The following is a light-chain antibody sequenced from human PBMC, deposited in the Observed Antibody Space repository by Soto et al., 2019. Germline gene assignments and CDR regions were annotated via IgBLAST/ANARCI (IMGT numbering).Light chain of an antibody. J-gene: IGKJ4*01. V-gene: IGKV4-1*01. CDR3: LQYYTSPLT. Sequence: DIVMAQSPDSLAVSLGERATINCKSSQSVLHSSNNKNYLAWYQQKPGQSPKLLIYWASTGESGVPDRFSGSGSGTDFTLTISSLQAEDVAVYYCLQYYTSPLTFGGGTTVEIK. CDR1: QSVLHSSNNKNY. CDR2: WAS.